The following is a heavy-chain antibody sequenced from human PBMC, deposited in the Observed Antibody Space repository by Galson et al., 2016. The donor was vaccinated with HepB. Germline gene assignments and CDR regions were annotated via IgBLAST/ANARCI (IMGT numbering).Heavy chain of an antibody. CDR3: AREETTDAYYV. CDR2: IWYDGSQK. D-gene: IGHD1-1*01. V-gene: IGHV3-33*08. J-gene: IGHJ3*01. Sequence: SLRLSCAASGFTFSRYAMSWVRQAPGKGLEWVAVIWYDGSQKYFADSVKGRFTISRDNSKNTVHLQMNSLRAEDTAVYFCAREETTDAYYVWGHGTVVTVS. CDR1: GFTFSRYA.